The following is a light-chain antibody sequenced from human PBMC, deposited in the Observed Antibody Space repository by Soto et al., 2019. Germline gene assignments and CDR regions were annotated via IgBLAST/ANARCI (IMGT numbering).Light chain of an antibody. J-gene: IGLJ1*01. V-gene: IGLV2-14*01. CDR2: EVT. CDR3: SSYNSRSTRV. CDR1: SSDVGGYNS. Sequence: QSVLTQPASVSGSPGQSITISCTGTSSDVGGYNSVSWYQQHPGKAPKLVIYEVTNRPSGISNRFSGSKSGNTASLTISGLQAEDEADSYCSSYNSRSTRVFGTGTKVTVL.